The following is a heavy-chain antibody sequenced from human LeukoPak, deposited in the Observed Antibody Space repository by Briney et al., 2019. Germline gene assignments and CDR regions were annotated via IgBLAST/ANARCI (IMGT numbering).Heavy chain of an antibody. Sequence: GESLKISCKGSGYNFASYWIAWVRQMPGKGLEWMGIIHPADSDTRYSPSFQGQVTISADKSISTACLQWSSLKASDTAIYYCTRHHSSSTFVIWGQGTLVTVSS. J-gene: IGHJ3*02. D-gene: IGHD2-2*01. V-gene: IGHV5-51*01. CDR1: GYNFASYW. CDR3: TRHHSSSTFVI. CDR2: IHPADSDT.